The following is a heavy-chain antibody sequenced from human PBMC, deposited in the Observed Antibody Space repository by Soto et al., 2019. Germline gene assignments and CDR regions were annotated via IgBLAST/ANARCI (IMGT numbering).Heavy chain of an antibody. Sequence: QVQLVESGGGVVQPGRSLRLSCAASGFTFSSYAMHWVRQAPGKGLEWVAVISYDGSNKYYAHSVKGRFTISRDNSKNTLYLQMNSLRAEDTAVYYCVRGTYSGSYYKRFDPWGQGTLVTVSS. CDR1: GFTFSSYA. CDR3: VRGTYSGSYYKRFDP. D-gene: IGHD1-26*01. V-gene: IGHV3-30-3*01. CDR2: ISYDGSNK. J-gene: IGHJ5*02.